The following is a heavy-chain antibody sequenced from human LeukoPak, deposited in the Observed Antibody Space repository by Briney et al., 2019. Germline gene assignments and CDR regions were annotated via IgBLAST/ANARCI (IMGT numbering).Heavy chain of an antibody. CDR3: AKVVATTRLGAFDY. CDR1: GFTFSSYA. V-gene: IGHV3-23*01. D-gene: IGHD5-12*01. J-gene: IGHJ4*02. Sequence: GGSLRLSCAAPGFTFSSYAMSWVRQAPGKGLEWVSAISGSGGSTYFADSVKGRFTISRDNSKNTLYLQMNSLRAEDTAVYYCAKVVATTRLGAFDYWGQGTLVTVSS. CDR2: ISGSGGST.